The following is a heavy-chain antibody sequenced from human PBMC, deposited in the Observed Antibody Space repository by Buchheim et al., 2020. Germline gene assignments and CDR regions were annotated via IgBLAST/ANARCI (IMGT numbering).Heavy chain of an antibody. CDR1: GYTFTEYW. D-gene: IGHD2-2*01. Sequence: EVQLVQSGAEVKKPGESLKISCNGSGYTFTEYWIGWVRQMPGKGLEWMGMIFPRDSDMRWSPSFQGQVTISADKPVSSAYLQWSSLKASDSAMYYCVRGSGYCTNTRCYLFDYWGQGTL. CDR3: VRGSGYCTNTRCYLFDY. J-gene: IGHJ4*02. V-gene: IGHV5-51*01. CDR2: IFPRDSDM.